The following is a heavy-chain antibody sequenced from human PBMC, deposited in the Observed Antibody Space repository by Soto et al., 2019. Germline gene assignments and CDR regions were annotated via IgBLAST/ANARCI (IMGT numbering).Heavy chain of an antibody. CDR2: IFSNDEK. CDR3: ARFCIAVAGTRSSWFDP. Sequence: QVTLKESGPVLVKPTETLTLTCTVSGFSLSNARMGVSWIRHPPGKALEWLAHIFSNDEKSYSTSLKSRLTISKDTSKRQVVLTMTNMDPVETATYYCARFCIAVAGTRSSWFDPWGQGTLVTVSS. D-gene: IGHD6-19*01. V-gene: IGHV2-26*01. J-gene: IGHJ5*02. CDR1: GFSLSNARMG.